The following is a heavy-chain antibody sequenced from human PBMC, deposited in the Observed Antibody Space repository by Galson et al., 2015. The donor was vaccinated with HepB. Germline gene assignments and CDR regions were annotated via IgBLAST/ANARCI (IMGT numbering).Heavy chain of an antibody. J-gene: IGHJ4*02. D-gene: IGHD4-17*01. CDR3: ARDLDGDYVPY. V-gene: IGHV3-21*01. Sequence: SLRLSCAASGFTFSSYSMNWVRQAPGKGLEWVSSISSSSSYIYYADSVKGRFTISRDNAKNSLYLQMNSLRAEDTAVYYCARDLDGDYVPYWGQGTLVTVSS. CDR2: ISSSSSYI. CDR1: GFTFSSYS.